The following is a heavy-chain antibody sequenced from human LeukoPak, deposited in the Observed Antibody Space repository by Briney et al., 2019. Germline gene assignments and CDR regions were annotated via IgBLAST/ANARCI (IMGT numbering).Heavy chain of an antibody. CDR3: ARGRKLVVVPAAPRKEYYYYMDV. CDR2: MNPNSGNT. V-gene: IGHV1-8*03. D-gene: IGHD2-2*01. Sequence: ASVKVSCKASGYTFTSYDINWVRQATGQGLEWMGWMNPNSGNTGYAQKFQGRVTITRNTSISTAYMELSSLRSEDTAVCYCARGRKLVVVPAAPRKEYYYYMDVWGKGTTVTVYS. CDR1: GYTFTSYD. J-gene: IGHJ6*03.